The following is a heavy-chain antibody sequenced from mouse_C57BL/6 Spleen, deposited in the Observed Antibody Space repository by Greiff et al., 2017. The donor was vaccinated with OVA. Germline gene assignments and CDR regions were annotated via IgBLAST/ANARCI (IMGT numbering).Heavy chain of an antibody. D-gene: IGHD2-12*01. CDR3: ARGGLVGRAFAY. CDR2: INPNNGGT. V-gene: IGHV1-22*01. J-gene: IGHJ3*01. Sequence: EVKLMESGPELVKPGASVKMSCKASGYTFTDYNMHWVKQSHGKSLEWIGYINPNNGGTSYNQKFKGKATLTVNKSSSTAYMELRTLTSEDSAVYYCARGGLVGRAFAYWGQGTLVTVSA. CDR1: GYTFTDYN.